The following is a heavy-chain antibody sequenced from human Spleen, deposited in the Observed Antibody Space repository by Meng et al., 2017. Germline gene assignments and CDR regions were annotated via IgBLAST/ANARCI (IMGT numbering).Heavy chain of an antibody. Sequence: GGSLRLSCSVSGFTFSSYWMSWVRQAPGKGLEWVANIKQDGSEGYYVDSVRGRFTISRDNAKNSLYLQMNSLRAEDTAVYYCTNDRLNHWGQGTLVTVSS. D-gene: IGHD1-1*01. CDR3: TNDRLNH. J-gene: IGHJ1*01. V-gene: IGHV3-7*01. CDR1: GFTFSSYW. CDR2: IKQDGSEG.